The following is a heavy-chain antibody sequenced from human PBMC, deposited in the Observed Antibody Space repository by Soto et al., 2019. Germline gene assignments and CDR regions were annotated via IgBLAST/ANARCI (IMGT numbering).Heavy chain of an antibody. V-gene: IGHV3-30*18. CDR2: ISYDGSNK. J-gene: IGHJ6*02. Sequence: SLILSFAASGFTFSRYGMHLVRQAPGKGLEWVAVISYDGSNKYYADSVRGRFTISRDNSKNTLYLQMKSLRAEDTAVYYCAKDSAIFGVAQHYGMDVWGQGTTVTVYS. CDR3: AKDSAIFGVAQHYGMDV. CDR1: GFTFSRYG. D-gene: IGHD3-3*01.